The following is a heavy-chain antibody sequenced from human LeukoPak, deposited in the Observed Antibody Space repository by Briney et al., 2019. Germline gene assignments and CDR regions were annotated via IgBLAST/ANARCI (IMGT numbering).Heavy chain of an antibody. D-gene: IGHD6-19*01. CDR2: IKQDGSEK. CDR1: GFTFSSYW. Sequence: PGGSLRLSCAASGFTFSSYWMSWVRQAPGKGLEWVANIKQDGSEKYYVDSAKGRFTISRDNAKNSLYLQMNSLRAEDTAVYYCARANTIAVNYYCYYMDVWGKGTTVTVSS. V-gene: IGHV3-7*01. CDR3: ARANTIAVNYYCYYMDV. J-gene: IGHJ6*03.